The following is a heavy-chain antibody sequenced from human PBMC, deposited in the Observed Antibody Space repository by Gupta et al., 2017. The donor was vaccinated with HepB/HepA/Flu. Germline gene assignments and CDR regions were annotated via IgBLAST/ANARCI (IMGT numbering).Heavy chain of an antibody. CDR1: GLTFSTYD. CDR2: MSYDGRNK. J-gene: IGHJ4*02. D-gene: IGHD3-10*01. CDR3: ARVGTGYYGSGSYLDY. V-gene: IGHV3-30*04. Sequence: QVQLVESGGGVVQPGRSLRLSCAASGLTFSTYDMYWVRQAPGKGLEWVAVMSYDGRNKYYADSVKGRFTISRDNSNNMLYLQMNSLGVEDTAVYYCARVGTGYYGSGSYLDYWGQGTLVTVSS.